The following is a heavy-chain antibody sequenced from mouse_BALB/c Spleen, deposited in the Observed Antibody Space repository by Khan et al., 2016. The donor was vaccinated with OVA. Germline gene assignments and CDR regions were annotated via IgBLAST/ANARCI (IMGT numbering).Heavy chain of an antibody. V-gene: IGHV1S41*01. D-gene: IGHD1-1*01. J-gene: IGHJ4*01. Sequence: DLVKPGASVKLSCKASGYTFTSYWINWIKQRLGQGLEGLGLFSLGRGRPAYNEMFPVKATLTVDTSSTTAYIQLSSLSSEDSAVYFCARSNYYGSGLYAMDYWGQGTSVTVSS. CDR3: ARSNYYGSGLYAMDY. CDR1: GYTFTSYW. CDR2: FSLGRGRP.